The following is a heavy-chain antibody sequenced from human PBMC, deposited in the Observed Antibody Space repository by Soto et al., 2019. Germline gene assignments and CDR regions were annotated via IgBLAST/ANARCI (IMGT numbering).Heavy chain of an antibody. CDR2: IYYSGST. V-gene: IGHV4-59*01. Sequence: QVQLQESGPGLVKPSETLSLTCTVSGGSISSYYWSWIRQPPGKGLEWIGYIYYSGSTNYNPSLKVRVTILVDTSKYQVALKLSSGTAADTAVYYCARSFLGGEYPPYFWYLGLWCRGTLVTVAS. D-gene: IGHD3-3*01. CDR3: ARSFLGGEYPPYFWYLGL. J-gene: IGHJ2*01. CDR1: GGSISSYY.